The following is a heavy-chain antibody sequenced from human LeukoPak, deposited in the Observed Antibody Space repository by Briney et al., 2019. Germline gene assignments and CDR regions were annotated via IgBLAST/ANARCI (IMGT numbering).Heavy chain of an antibody. CDR1: GGSISYHY. Sequence: SETLSLTCTVSGGSISYHYWSWIRQPPGKGLEWIGYIYYSGSTNYNPSLKSRVTISVDTSKNQFSLKLSSVTAADTAVYYCARDLTMVRGAEGPIWGQGIMVTVSS. D-gene: IGHD3-10*01. V-gene: IGHV4-59*11. CDR3: ARDLTMVRGAEGPI. CDR2: IYYSGST. J-gene: IGHJ3*02.